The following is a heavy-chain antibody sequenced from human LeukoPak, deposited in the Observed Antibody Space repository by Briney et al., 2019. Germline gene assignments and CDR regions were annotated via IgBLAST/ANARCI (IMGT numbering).Heavy chain of an antibody. J-gene: IGHJ4*02. CDR3: TRENYVPDF. CDR2: ISNGGGAT. D-gene: IGHD3-10*02. V-gene: IGHV3-7*03. CDR1: GFTFSSYW. Sequence: GGSLRLSCAASGFTFSSYWMSWVRQIPGKGLEWVASISNGGGATYYVDSVRGRFTISRDDAKNSLFLQMNGLRSDDTAVYYCTRENYVPDFWGQGTLVTVSS.